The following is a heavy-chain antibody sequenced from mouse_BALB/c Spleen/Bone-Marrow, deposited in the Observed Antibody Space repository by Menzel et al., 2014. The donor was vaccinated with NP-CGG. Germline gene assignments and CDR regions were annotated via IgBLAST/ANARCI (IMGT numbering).Heavy chain of an antibody. CDR3: ARDIGRLLFDY. D-gene: IGHD1-2*01. CDR2: IRNKANGYTT. CDR1: GFTFTDYY. V-gene: IGHV7-3*02. Sequence: EVKLVESGGGLVQPGGSLTLSCETSGFTFTDYYMNWVRQPPGKALEWLGFIRNKANGYTTEYSASVKGRFTISRDNSQSILYLQMNTLRAEDSATYYCARDIGRLLFDYWGQGTTLTVSS. J-gene: IGHJ2*01.